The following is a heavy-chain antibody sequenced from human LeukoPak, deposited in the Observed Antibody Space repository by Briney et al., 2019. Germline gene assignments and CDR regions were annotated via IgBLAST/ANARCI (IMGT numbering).Heavy chain of an antibody. Sequence: GGSLRLSCAASGFTFSSYSMNWVRQAPGKGLEWVSSISSSSSSYIYYADSVKGRFTISRDNSKKTLYLQMSSLRAEDTAIYYCVKPSGSYGPYFDYWGQGTLVTVSS. V-gene: IGHV3-21*01. CDR1: GFTFSSYS. D-gene: IGHD1-26*01. CDR2: ISSSSSSYI. CDR3: VKPSGSYGPYFDY. J-gene: IGHJ4*02.